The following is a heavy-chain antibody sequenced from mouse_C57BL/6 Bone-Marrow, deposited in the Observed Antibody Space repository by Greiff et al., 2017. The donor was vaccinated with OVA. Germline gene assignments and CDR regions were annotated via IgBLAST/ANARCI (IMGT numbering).Heavy chain of an antibody. V-gene: IGHV1-81*01. CDR1: GYTFTSYG. CDR3: ARRGGLLLSPWYFDV. CDR2: IYPRSGNT. J-gene: IGHJ1*03. Sequence: VQLQQSGAELARPGASVKLSCKASGYTFTSYGISWVKQRTGQGLEWIGEIYPRSGNTYYNEKFKGKATLTADKSSSTAYMELRSLTSEDSAVYFCARRGGLLLSPWYFDVWGTGTTVTVSS. D-gene: IGHD2-3*01.